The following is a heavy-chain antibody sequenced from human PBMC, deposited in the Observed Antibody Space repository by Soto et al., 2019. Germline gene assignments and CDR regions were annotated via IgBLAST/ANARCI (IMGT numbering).Heavy chain of an antibody. D-gene: IGHD2-15*01. CDR3: ARYGRDYGGNYFDY. CDR2: ISFDGSKK. V-gene: IGHV3-33*01. Sequence: QVQMVESGGGVVQPGRSLSLSCAASGFTLRSDGMHWVRQAPGKGLEWVALISFDGSKKYYADSVKGRFTISRDNSKNILYLQTSSLRDEDTAMYYCARYGRDYGGNYFDYWGRGTLVTVSS. CDR1: GFTLRSDG. J-gene: IGHJ4*02.